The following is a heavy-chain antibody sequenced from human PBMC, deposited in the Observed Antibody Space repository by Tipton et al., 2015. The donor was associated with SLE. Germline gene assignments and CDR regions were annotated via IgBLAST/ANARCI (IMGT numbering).Heavy chain of an antibody. D-gene: IGHD2-2*01. CDR1: GGTFTNYA. CDR3: SAASSPRDYYMDV. CDR2: IVPLFGTT. J-gene: IGHJ6*03. Sequence: SGAEVKKPGSSVRVSCKTSGGTFTNYAFNWVRQAPGQGLEWVGKIVPLFGTTDYAPNFQGRVTFTADKSTKTAYMEVSSLTSADSAVYYCSAASSPRDYYMDVWGKGTAVSVSS. V-gene: IGHV1-69*06.